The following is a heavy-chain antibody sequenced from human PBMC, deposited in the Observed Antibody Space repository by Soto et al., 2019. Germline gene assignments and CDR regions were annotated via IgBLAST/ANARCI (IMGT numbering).Heavy chain of an antibody. CDR2: ISSDGSNK. V-gene: IGHV3-30*03. CDR1: GFTFSNYG. Sequence: QVQLVESGGGVVQPGRSLRVSCAASGFTFSNYGMHWVRQAPGKGLEWVALISSDGSNKYYADSVKGRFSFSRDNSKNTLYLQVNSLRPEDTAVYYCARDRGCNCDYWGQGTLVTVSS. J-gene: IGHJ4*02. CDR3: ARDRGCNCDY. D-gene: IGHD1-20*01.